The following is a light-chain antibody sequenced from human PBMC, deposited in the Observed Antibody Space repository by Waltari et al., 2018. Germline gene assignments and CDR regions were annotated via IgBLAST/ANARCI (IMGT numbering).Light chain of an antibody. Sequence: SYDLIQSPSVSVSPGQTATITCSGDELEKRYVCWYQQKPGQSPVLVIYQDVRRPSEIPQRFSGPSSGNTATLTISGTQPMDEADYYCQAWDSGVAGVFGTGTKVTVL. V-gene: IGLV3-1*01. J-gene: IGLJ1*01. CDR2: QDV. CDR3: QAWDSGVAGV. CDR1: ELEKRY.